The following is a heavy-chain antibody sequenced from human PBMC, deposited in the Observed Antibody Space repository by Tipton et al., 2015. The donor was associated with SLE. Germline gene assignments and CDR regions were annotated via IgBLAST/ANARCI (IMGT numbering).Heavy chain of an antibody. Sequence: SLRLSCAVSGFALEAHEMNWVRQAPGKGLEWIAYSSTSGSTIYYADSVRGRFSVSRDNAQNSLFLQINSPRADDTAVYYCARDPLNRGARVGAIDFWGQGTLVIVSS. CDR3: ARDPLNRGARVGAIDF. D-gene: IGHD1-26*01. CDR2: SSTSGSTI. J-gene: IGHJ4*02. CDR1: GFALEAHE. V-gene: IGHV3-48*03.